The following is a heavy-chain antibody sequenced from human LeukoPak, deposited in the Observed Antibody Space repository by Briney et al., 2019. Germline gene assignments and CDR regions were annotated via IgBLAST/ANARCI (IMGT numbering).Heavy chain of an antibody. CDR3: VKDPSSVVVATTAFDY. D-gene: IGHD2-15*01. J-gene: IGHJ4*02. CDR2: ISYDGSNK. CDR1: GFTFSSYA. V-gene: IGHV3-30*14. Sequence: GGSLRLSCAASGFTFSSYAMHWVRQAPGKGLEWVAVISYDGSNKYYADSVKGRFTISRGNSKNTLYLQMSSLRAEDTAVYYCVKDPSSVVVATTAFDYWGQGTLVTVSS.